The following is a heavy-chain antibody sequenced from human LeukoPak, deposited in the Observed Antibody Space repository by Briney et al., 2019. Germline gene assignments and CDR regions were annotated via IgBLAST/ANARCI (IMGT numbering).Heavy chain of an antibody. D-gene: IGHD3-10*01. CDR1: GFILSVYW. CDR2: INTDGSST. CDR3: ATGPQYSYGSGNYDNGWFDY. V-gene: IGHV3-74*01. J-gene: IGHJ4*02. Sequence: GGSLRLSCAACGFILSVYWVHWVRQAPGKGLVWVSRINTDGSSTNYADSVKGRFTISRDNAKNTLYLQMNSLTAEDTAVYHCATGPQYSYGSGNYDNGWFDYWGQGTLVTVSS.